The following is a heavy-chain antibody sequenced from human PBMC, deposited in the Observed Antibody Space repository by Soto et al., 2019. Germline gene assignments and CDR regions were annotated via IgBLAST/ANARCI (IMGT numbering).Heavy chain of an antibody. V-gene: IGHV3-23*01. CDR1: GVTFSTYA. CDR3: AKGIASSYYFDS. Sequence: EVQLLESGGGLVQPGGSLRLCCAASGVTFSTYAMSWVRQAPGKGLEWVSAISRSGGSTYYADSVKGRFTVSRDNPENMLYLQMNSLRAEDTAVYFCAKGIASSYYFDSWVQGTLVTVSS. J-gene: IGHJ4*02. D-gene: IGHD2-21*01. CDR2: ISRSGGST.